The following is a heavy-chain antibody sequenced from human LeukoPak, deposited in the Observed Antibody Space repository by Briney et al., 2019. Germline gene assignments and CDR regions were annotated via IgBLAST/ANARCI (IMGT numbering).Heavy chain of an antibody. CDR2: ISSGSSHI. CDR3: ARDFRTRLDGYSPPYHFDY. D-gene: IGHD5-24*01. J-gene: IGHJ4*02. CDR1: GFTFSTHS. Sequence: PGGSLRLSCAASGFTFSTHSMSWVRQSPGKGLEWVSSISSGSSHIYYADSMKGRFTISRDNAKNSLFLQMNSLRAEDTAVYYCARDFRTRLDGYSPPYHFDYWGQGALVTVSS. V-gene: IGHV3-21*01.